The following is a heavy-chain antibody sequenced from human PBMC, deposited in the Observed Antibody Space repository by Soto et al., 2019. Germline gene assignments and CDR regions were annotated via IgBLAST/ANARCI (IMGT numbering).Heavy chain of an antibody. CDR1: GFTFSSYA. CDR3: AKTKRGVVVVVAATPSYGMDV. D-gene: IGHD2-15*01. J-gene: IGHJ6*02. V-gene: IGHV3-23*01. CDR2: ISGSGGST. Sequence: GGSLRLSCAASGFTFSSYAMSWVRQAPGKGLEWVSAISGSGGSTYYADSVKGRFTISRDNSKNTLYLQMNSLRAEDTAVYYCAKTKRGVVVVVAATPSYGMDVWGQGTTVTVSS.